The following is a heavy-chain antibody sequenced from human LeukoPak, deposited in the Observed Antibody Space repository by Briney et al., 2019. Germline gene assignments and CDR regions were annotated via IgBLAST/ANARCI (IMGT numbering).Heavy chain of an antibody. D-gene: IGHD4-17*01. CDR1: GGSISSYY. V-gene: IGHV4-59*01. CDR2: IYYSGST. CDR3: ASVSYGDYFYYGMDV. J-gene: IGHJ6*02. Sequence: SETLSLTCTVSGGSISSYYWSWIRQPPGKGLEWIGYIYYSGSTNYNPSLKSRVTISVDTSKNQFSLKLSSVTAADTAVYYCASVSYGDYFYYGMDVWGQGTTVTVSS.